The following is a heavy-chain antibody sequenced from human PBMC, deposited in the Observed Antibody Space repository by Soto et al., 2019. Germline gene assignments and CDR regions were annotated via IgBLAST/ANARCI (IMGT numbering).Heavy chain of an antibody. CDR1: GFTFSSYW. CDR3: ANSWNYCGDDCYPYYFDY. V-gene: IGHV3-74*01. D-gene: IGHD2-21*02. J-gene: IGHJ4*02. Sequence: GGSLRLSCAASGFTFSSYWMHWVRQAPGKGLVWVSRINSDGSSTSYADSVKGRFTISRDNSKNTLFLQMKDLRAEDTALYYCANSWNYCGDDCYPYYFDYWGQGALVTVSS. CDR2: INSDGSST.